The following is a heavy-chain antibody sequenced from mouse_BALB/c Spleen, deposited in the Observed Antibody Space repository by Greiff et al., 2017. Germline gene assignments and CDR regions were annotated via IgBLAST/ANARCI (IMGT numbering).Heavy chain of an antibody. CDR3: ARDPYYYGSSYGAMDY. CDR2: IWAGGST. CDR1: GFSLTSYG. J-gene: IGHJ4*01. V-gene: IGHV2-9*02. Sequence: VQLQQSGPGLVAPSQSLSITCTVSGFSLTSYGVHWVRQPPGKGLEWLGVIWAGGSTNYNSALMSRLSISKDNSKSQVFLKMNSLQTDDTAMYYCARDPYYYGSSYGAMDYWGQGTSVTVSS. D-gene: IGHD1-1*01.